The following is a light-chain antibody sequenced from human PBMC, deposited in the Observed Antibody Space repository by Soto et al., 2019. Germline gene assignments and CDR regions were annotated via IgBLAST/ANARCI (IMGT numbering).Light chain of an antibody. V-gene: IGKV3-11*01. Sequence: VATQSPAALSLSPGERATLSCRASLNVTSYLAWYQQKPGQAPRLLIYDASSRATGIPARFSGSGSGTDFTLTISSLEPEDFAVYYCQQRWMTFGQGTKVDIK. CDR2: DAS. CDR3: QQRWMT. J-gene: IGKJ1*01. CDR1: LNVTSY.